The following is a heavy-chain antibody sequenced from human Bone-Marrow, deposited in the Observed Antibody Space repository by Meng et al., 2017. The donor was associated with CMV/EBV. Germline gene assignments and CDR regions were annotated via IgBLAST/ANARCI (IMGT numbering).Heavy chain of an antibody. V-gene: IGHV1-2*02. D-gene: IGHD6-13*01. CDR2: INPNSGGT. J-gene: IGHJ2*01. CDR1: GYTFTGYY. CDR3: ARDVGWEEQQLVHLREFWYFDL. Sequence: ASVKVSCKASGYTFTGYYMHWVRQAPGQGLEWMGWINPNSGGTNYAQKFQGRVTMTRDTSISTAYMELSRLRSDDTAVYYCARDVGWEEQQLVHLREFWYFDLWGRGTLVTVSS.